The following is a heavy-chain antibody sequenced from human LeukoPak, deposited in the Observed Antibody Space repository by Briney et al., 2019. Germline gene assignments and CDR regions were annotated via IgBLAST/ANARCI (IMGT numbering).Heavy chain of an antibody. CDR2: ISDSGGST. D-gene: IGHD6-13*01. V-gene: IGHV3-23*01. J-gene: IGHJ6*02. Sequence: PGGSLRLSCAASGFTFSSYAMSWVRQAPGKGLEWVSTISDSGGSTYYADSVKGRFTISRDNSKNTLYLQMNSLRAEDTAVYYCAGDPLQLVHRYYYYGMDVWGQGTTVTVSS. CDR3: AGDPLQLVHRYYYYGMDV. CDR1: GFTFSSYA.